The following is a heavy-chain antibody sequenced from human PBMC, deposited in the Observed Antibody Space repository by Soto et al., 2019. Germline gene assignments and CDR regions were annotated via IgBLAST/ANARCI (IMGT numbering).Heavy chain of an antibody. J-gene: IGHJ4*02. CDR3: ARGGDDSSGYPKYHFDY. CDR1: GGSISSGGYS. CDR2: IYHSGST. D-gene: IGHD3-22*01. Sequence: PSETLSLTCAVYGGSISSGGYSWSWIRQPPXKGLEWIGYIYHSGSTYYNPSLKSRVTISVDRSKNQFSLKLSSVTAADTAVYYCARGGDDSSGYPKYHFDYWGQGTLVTVSS. V-gene: IGHV4-30-2*01.